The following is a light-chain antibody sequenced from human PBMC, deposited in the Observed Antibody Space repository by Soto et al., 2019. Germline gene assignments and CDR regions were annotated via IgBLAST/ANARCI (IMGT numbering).Light chain of an antibody. CDR1: QSVAPY. CDR3: QQRSVWPPIT. V-gene: IGKV3-11*01. J-gene: IGKJ5*01. Sequence: EIILTQSPATLSLSPGARATLSCTASQSVAPYLLWYQQKPGQAPRLLIYDVSKRATGIPARFSGTGSGSDFTLTISSLEPEDSAVYFCQQRSVWPPITFGQGTRLEIK. CDR2: DVS.